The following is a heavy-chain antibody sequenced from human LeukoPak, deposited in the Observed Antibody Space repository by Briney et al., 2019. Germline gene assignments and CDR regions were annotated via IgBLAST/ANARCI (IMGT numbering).Heavy chain of an antibody. CDR1: GYTFTSYG. CDR2: ISAYNGNT. Sequence: ASVKVSCKASGYTFTSYGISWVRQAPGQGLEWMGWISAYNGNTNYAQKLQGRVTMTTDTSTSTAYMELRSLRSDDTAVYYCARDFITIFGVVIPGNEFYFDYWGQGTLVTVSS. V-gene: IGHV1-18*01. J-gene: IGHJ4*02. CDR3: ARDFITIFGVVIPGNEFYFDY. D-gene: IGHD3-3*01.